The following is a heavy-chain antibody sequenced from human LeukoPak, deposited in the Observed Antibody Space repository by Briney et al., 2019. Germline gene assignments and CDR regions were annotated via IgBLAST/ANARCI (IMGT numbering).Heavy chain of an antibody. V-gene: IGHV3-48*03. CDR3: ARKSGSGWSAGWFDP. CDR1: GFTFSSYE. D-gene: IGHD6-19*01. Sequence: GGSLRLSCAASGFTFSSYEMQLVRQAPGKGLEWVSYIRDSGNTIYYADSVKGRFTISRDNAKNSLYLQMNSLRAEDTAVYYCARKSGSGWSAGWFDPWGQGTLVTVSS. J-gene: IGHJ5*02. CDR2: IRDSGNTI.